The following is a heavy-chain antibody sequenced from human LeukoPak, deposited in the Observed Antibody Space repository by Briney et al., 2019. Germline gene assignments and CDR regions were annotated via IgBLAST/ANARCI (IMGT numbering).Heavy chain of an antibody. V-gene: IGHV4-34*01. Sequence: SEALSLTCAVYGGPFSDYYWSWIRQPPGKGLEWIGKINHSGSTNYSPSLKSRVTISIDTSKNQFSLKLNSMTAADTAVYYCARGEGARDGYNYEGPFYFDYWGQGTLVTVSS. J-gene: IGHJ4*02. CDR1: GGPFSDYY. D-gene: IGHD5-24*01. CDR3: ARGEGARDGYNYEGPFYFDY. CDR2: INHSGST.